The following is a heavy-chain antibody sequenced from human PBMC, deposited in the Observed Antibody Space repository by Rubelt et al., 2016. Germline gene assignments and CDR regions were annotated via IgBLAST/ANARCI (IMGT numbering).Heavy chain of an antibody. D-gene: IGHD1-7*01. CDR3: ARDVGRWTGTTYYYYGMDV. CDR2: IIPIFGTA. CDR1: GGTFSSYA. Sequence: QVQLVQSGAEVKKPGSSVKVSCKASGGTFSSYAISWVRQAPGQGLEWMGGIIPIFGTANYAQKFQGRVTITADESPSTAYMELVSLRSEDTAVYYCARDVGRWTGTTYYYYGMDVWGQGTTVTVSS. J-gene: IGHJ6*02. V-gene: IGHV1-69*01.